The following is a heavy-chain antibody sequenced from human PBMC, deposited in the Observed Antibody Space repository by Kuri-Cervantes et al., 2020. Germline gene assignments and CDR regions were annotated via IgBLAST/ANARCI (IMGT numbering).Heavy chain of an antibody. D-gene: IGHD3-10*01. V-gene: IGHV3-9*01. J-gene: IGHJ6*02. CDR1: GFTFDDYA. Sequence: GGSLRLSCAASGFTFDDYAMHWVRQAPGKGLEWVPGISWNSGSIGYADSVKGRFTISRDNSKNTLYLQMNSLRAEDTAVYYCAKDRTMLRDMDVWGQGTTVTVSS. CDR3: AKDRTMLRDMDV. CDR2: ISWNSGSI.